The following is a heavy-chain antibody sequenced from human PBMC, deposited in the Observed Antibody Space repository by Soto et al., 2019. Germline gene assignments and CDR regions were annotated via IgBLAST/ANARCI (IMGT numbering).Heavy chain of an antibody. Sequence: KTSETLSLTCTVSGGSVSSGSYYWSWIRQPPGKGLEWIGYIYYSGSTKYNPSLKSRVTISVDTSKTQFSLKVSSVTAADTAVYYCARGSGLDREGYSYGLWGQGTLVTVSS. CDR1: GGSVSSGSYY. CDR2: IYYSGST. V-gene: IGHV4-61*01. CDR3: ARGSGLDREGYSYGL. D-gene: IGHD5-18*01. J-gene: IGHJ4*02.